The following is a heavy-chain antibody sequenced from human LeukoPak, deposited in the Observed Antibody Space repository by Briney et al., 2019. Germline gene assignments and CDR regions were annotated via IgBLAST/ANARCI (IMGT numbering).Heavy chain of an antibody. D-gene: IGHD1-26*01. CDR1: GFTFSSYS. CDR2: ITASGTAT. J-gene: IGHJ4*02. V-gene: IGHV3-48*02. CDR3: ASSGSYRFDY. Sequence: GGSLRLSCAASGFTFSSYSMNWVRRAPGKGLEWVSHITASGTATFYADSVKGRFTISRDNAKNSLYLQMNSLRDEDTAVYYCASSGSYRFDYWGQGTLVTVSS.